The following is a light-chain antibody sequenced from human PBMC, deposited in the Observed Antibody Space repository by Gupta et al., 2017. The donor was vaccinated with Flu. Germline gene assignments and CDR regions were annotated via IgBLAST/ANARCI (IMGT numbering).Light chain of an antibody. V-gene: IGLV3-1*01. CDR2: QDK. Sequence: SYVLTQPPSVSVSPGQTASITCSGDNLGDKYASWYQQKPGQSPVLVIYQDKKRPSGIPERFSGANSGNTATLTISWTQAMDEADYYCQAWDSRTGVFGTGTKVTVL. CDR1: NLGDKY. J-gene: IGLJ1*01. CDR3: QAWDSRTGV.